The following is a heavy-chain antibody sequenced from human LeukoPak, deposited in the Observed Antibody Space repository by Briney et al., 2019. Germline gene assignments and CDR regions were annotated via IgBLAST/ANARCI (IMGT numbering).Heavy chain of an antibody. CDR2: IHYSGST. CDR3: ASTEWNYAR. CDR1: GGSITNYD. J-gene: IGHJ4*02. D-gene: IGHD1-7*01. Sequence: SETLSLTCTVSGGSITNYDWSWMRQPPGKGLEWIGYIHYSGSTNYNPSLKSRVTISLDTSKNQFSLRLTSVTAADTAIYYCASTEWNYARWGQGTLVTVSS. V-gene: IGHV4-59*08.